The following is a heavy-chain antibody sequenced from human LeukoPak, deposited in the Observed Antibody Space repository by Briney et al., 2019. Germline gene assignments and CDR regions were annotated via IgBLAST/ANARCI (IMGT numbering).Heavy chain of an antibody. D-gene: IGHD6-13*01. Sequence: RPSETLSLTCSVSGGSINNYYWNWIRQPPGKGLEWIGYIYYSGSTRYNPSLQSRVTISVDTSKNQFSLKLSSVTAADTAVYYCARERGDSSSWYYFDYWGQGTLVTVSS. V-gene: IGHV4-59*12. CDR3: ARERGDSSSWYYFDY. CDR1: GGSINNYY. J-gene: IGHJ4*02. CDR2: IYYSGST.